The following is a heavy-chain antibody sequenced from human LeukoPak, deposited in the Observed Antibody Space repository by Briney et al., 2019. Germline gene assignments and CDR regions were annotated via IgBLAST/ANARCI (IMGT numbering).Heavy chain of an antibody. D-gene: IGHD2/OR15-2a*01. Sequence: SETLSLTCAVSGGSFSGFYWSWIRQPPGKGLEWIGEMHHSGATSYKPSLRSRVTISGGTSKNQLSLNLNSVTAADTAVYYCARGILGYYYFDLWGRGTLVTDSS. CDR3: ARGILGYYYFDL. V-gene: IGHV4-34*01. CDR2: MHHSGAT. J-gene: IGHJ2*01. CDR1: GGSFSGFY.